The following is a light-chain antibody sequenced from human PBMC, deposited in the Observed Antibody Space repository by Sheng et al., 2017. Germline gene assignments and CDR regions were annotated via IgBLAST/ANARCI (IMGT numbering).Light chain of an antibody. Sequence: QSALTQPASVSGSPGQSITISCTGTTNDVGGYNYVSWYQHHPGGAPKLLIFNVNKRPSGISNRFSASKSGNTASLTISGLQAEDEADYYCSSYTSTSPVFGGGTRVTVL. CDR3: SSYTSTSPV. J-gene: IGLJ2*01. CDR1: TNDVGGYNY. V-gene: IGLV2-14*03. CDR2: NVN.